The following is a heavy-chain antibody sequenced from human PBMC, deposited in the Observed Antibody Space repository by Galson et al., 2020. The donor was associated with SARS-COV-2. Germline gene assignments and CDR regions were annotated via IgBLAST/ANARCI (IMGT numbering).Heavy chain of an antibody. CDR1: GFTFSSYA. CDR3: ASEIAVAGTGFDY. CDR2: ISYDGSNK. J-gene: IGHJ4*02. D-gene: IGHD6-19*01. Sequence: GESLKISCAASGFTFSSYAMHWVRQAPGKGLEWVAVISYDGSNKYYADSVKGRFTISRDNSKNTLYLQMISLRAEDTAVYYCASEIAVAGTGFDYWGQGTLVTVSS. V-gene: IGHV3-30*04.